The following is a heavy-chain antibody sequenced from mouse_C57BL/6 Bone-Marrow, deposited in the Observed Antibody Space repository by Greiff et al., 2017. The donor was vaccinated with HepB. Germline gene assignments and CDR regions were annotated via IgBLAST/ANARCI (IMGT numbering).Heavy chain of an antibody. D-gene: IGHD1-1*01. Sequence: VQLQQSGAELVKPGASVKLSCKASGYTFTSYWMQWVKQRPGQGLEWIGEIDPSDSYTNYNQKFKDKATLTVDKSSSTAYMQLSSLTSEDSAVYYCARHYGSPYAMDYWGQGTSVTVSS. V-gene: IGHV1-50*01. CDR3: ARHYGSPYAMDY. J-gene: IGHJ4*01. CDR1: GYTFTSYW. CDR2: IDPSDSYT.